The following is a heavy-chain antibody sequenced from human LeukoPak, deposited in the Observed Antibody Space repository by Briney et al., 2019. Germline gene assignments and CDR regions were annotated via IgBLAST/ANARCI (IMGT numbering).Heavy chain of an antibody. CDR2: ISPNGVIT. CDR1: GFTFSSHG. V-gene: IGHV3-21*01. CDR3: ARRAYSGSHGGWFDP. D-gene: IGHD1-26*01. J-gene: IGHJ5*02. Sequence: PGGSLRLSCAASGFTFSSHGMNWVRQAPGKGLEWVSGISPNGVITYYADSVKGRFTISRDNAKNSLYLQMNSLRAEDTAVYYCARRAYSGSHGGWFDPWGQGTLVTVSS.